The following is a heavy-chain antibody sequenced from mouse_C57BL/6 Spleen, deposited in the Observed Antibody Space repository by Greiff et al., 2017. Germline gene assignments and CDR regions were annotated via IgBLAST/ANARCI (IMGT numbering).Heavy chain of an antibody. J-gene: IGHJ2*01. Sequence: VKLVESGAELVKPGASVKISCKASGYAFSSYWMNWVKQRPGKGLEWIGQIYPGDGDTNYNGKCKGKATLTADKSSSTAYMQLSSLTSEDSAVFFCAREGITAVVDSWGQGTTLTVSS. CDR3: AREGITAVVDS. D-gene: IGHD1-1*01. CDR2: IYPGDGDT. V-gene: IGHV1-80*01. CDR1: GYAFSSYW.